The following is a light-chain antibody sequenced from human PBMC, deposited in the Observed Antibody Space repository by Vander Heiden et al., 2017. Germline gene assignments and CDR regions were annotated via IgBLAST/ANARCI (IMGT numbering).Light chain of an antibody. CDR1: NIGSKS. CDR2: DDS. J-gene: IGLJ2*01. Sequence: SSVLTPPPSVSVAPGQTARITCGGNNIGSKSVHWYQQKPGQAPVLVVYDDSDRPPGIPERVSGSNSGNTATLTISRVEAGDEADDYCQVWESSSDHPVVFGGGTKLTVL. CDR3: QVWESSSDHPVV. V-gene: IGLV3-21*02.